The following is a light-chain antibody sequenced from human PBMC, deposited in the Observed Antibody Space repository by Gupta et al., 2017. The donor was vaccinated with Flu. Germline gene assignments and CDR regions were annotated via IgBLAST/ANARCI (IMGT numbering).Light chain of an antibody. CDR3: SSFTETNARV. J-gene: IGLJ3*02. CDR2: EVT. CDR1: SSDFGFDNY. Sequence: QSAPTQPAPVSGSPGQSNNIPCTGTSSDFGFDNYISLYQKHPGKAPKLLIFEVTNRPSGISSRFSGSKSDNTASLTISGLQTEDEADYYCSSFTETNARVFGGGTKVTVL. V-gene: IGLV2-14*01.